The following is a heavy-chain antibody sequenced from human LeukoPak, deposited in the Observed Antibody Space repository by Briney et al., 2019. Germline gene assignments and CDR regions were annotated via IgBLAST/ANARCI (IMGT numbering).Heavy chain of an antibody. Sequence: PSETLSLTCAVSGYSISSGYYWGWIRQPPGKGLEWIGSVYHSGSTYYNPSLKSRVTISVDTSKNQFSLKLSSVTAAGTAGYYCATTHCGGDCYIIGYYFDYWGQGTLVTVSS. V-gene: IGHV4-38-2*01. D-gene: IGHD2-21*01. CDR3: ATTHCGGDCYIIGYYFDY. CDR2: VYHSGST. CDR1: GYSISSGYY. J-gene: IGHJ4*02.